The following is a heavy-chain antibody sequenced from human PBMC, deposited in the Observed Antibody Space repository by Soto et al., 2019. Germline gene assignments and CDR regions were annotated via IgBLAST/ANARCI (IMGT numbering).Heavy chain of an antibody. J-gene: IGHJ4*02. CDR1: GFTFSSYA. CDR3: AKGRNYDFWSGYYFIDRY. CDR2: ISGSGGST. D-gene: IGHD3-3*01. V-gene: IGHV3-23*01. Sequence: GGSLRLSCAASGFTFSSYAMSWVRQAPGKGLEWVSAISGSGGSTSYADSVKGRFTISRDNSKNTLYLQMNSLRAEDTAVYYCAKGRNYDFWSGYYFIDRYWGQGTLVTVSS.